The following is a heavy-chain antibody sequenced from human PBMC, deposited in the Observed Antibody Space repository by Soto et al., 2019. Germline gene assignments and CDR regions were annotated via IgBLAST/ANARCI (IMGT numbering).Heavy chain of an antibody. Sequence: GGSLRLSCAASGFTFTIYAMHWVRQTPGKGLEWVALISYDGSNECYADSVKGRFTISRDNSKNTLYLQMNSLRAEDTAVYYCARAPGGTAYLIDYWGQGTLVTVSS. CDR1: GFTFTIYA. D-gene: IGHD3-9*01. CDR2: ISYDGSNE. CDR3: ARAPGGTAYLIDY. V-gene: IGHV3-30-3*01. J-gene: IGHJ4*02.